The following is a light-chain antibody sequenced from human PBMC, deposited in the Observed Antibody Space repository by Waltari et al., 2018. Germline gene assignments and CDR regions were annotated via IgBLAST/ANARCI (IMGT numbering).Light chain of an antibody. CDR1: QSLLTSIGNTY. Sequence: DIVMTQTPLSLPVTPGEPASISCRSSQSLLTSIGNTYLYCYLQKPGQPPRLLIYRVTNRFAGVPDRFSSSGAGTDFTLKISRVEDEDVGVYCWMQDLQNPYRFGQGTKVEIK. V-gene: IGKV2-29*02. CDR3: MQDLQNPYR. CDR2: RVT. J-gene: IGKJ2*03.